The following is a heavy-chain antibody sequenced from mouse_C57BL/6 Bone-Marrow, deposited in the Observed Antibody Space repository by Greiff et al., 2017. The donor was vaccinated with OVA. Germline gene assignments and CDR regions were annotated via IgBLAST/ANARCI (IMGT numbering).Heavy chain of an antibody. D-gene: IGHD1-1*02. CDR1: GYTFTSYW. V-gene: IGHV1-59*01. CDR3: ARMGGYVDY. CDR2: IDPSDSYT. Sequence: VKLQQPGAELVRPGTSVKLSCKASGYTFTSYWMHWVKQRPGQGLEWFGVIDPSDSYTNYNQKFKGKATLTVDKSSSTAYLQLSSMTSEDSAVYDCARMGGYVDYWGQGTTLTVSS. J-gene: IGHJ2*01.